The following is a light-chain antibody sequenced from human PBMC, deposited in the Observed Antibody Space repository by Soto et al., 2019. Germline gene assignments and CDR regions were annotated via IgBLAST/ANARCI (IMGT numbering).Light chain of an antibody. CDR3: QLYGTAPLT. Sequence: EIVLTQSPGSLSLSPGERATLSCRASQSIAANYLAWYQQKPGQAPRLLIYVTSSRATGIPDRFSGSGSGTDFTLTIRRLELEDFAVYYCQLYGTAPLTLGGGTKVAIK. J-gene: IGKJ4*01. CDR1: QSIAANY. V-gene: IGKV3-20*01. CDR2: VTS.